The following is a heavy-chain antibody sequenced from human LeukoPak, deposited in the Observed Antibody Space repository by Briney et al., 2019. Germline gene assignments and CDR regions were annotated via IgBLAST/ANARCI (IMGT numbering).Heavy chain of an antibody. CDR3: ATPSMIGISYGYVRLRN. D-gene: IGHD5-18*01. Sequence: ASVKVSCKSSGYTFTSYDINWVRQSTGQGLEWMGWMNPPSGDTGYAQKFQGRVTITRNTSISTAYMELSGLTSEDTAVYYCATPSMIGISYGYVRLRNWGQGTLVTVSS. CDR1: GYTFTSYD. J-gene: IGHJ4*02. V-gene: IGHV1-8*03. CDR2: MNPPSGDT.